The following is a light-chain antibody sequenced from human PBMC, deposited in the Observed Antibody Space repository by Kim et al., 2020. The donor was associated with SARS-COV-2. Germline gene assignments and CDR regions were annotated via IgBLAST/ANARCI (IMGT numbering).Light chain of an antibody. CDR3: QQYNSYPYT. J-gene: IGKJ2*01. Sequence: SASVGDRVTITCRASQSISSWLAWYQQKPGKAPKPLIYKASSLESGVPSRFSGSGSGTEFTLTISSLQPDDFATYYCQQYNSYPYTFGQGTKLEIK. CDR1: QSISSW. V-gene: IGKV1-5*03. CDR2: KAS.